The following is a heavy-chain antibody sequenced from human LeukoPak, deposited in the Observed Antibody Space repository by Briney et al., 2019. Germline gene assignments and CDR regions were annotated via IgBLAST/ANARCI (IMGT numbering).Heavy chain of an antibody. CDR2: IVGSGGTT. CDR1: GFTFSTYA. J-gene: IGHJ4*02. CDR3: AKDREATYRWGFLDY. Sequence: GGSLRLSCAASGFTFSTYAMSWVRQAPGKGLEWVSAIVGSGGTTYYADFVKGRFTISRDNSKNTLHLQMSSLRAEDTAIYYCAKDREATYRWGFLDYWGQGTLVTVSS. V-gene: IGHV3-23*01. D-gene: IGHD5-24*01.